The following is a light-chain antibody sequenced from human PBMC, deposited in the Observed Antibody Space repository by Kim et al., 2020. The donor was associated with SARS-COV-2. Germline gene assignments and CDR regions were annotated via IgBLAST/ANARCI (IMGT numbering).Light chain of an antibody. CDR1: SGHSDYI. V-gene: IGLV4-60*02. Sequence: QPVLTQSSSASASPGSSVTLTCTLSSGHSDYIVTWHQQQPGKAPRYLLRLDNNGVFTRRSGVPDRFSASRAGADRYLTVSNVQYEDESDYYCETWDRNTHLFGGGTKLTVL. J-gene: IGLJ3*02. CDR3: ETWDRNTHL. CDR2: LDNNGVF.